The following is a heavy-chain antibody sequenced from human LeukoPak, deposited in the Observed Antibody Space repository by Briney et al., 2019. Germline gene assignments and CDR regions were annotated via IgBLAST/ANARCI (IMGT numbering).Heavy chain of an antibody. J-gene: IGHJ6*02. V-gene: IGHV3-30*18. CDR2: ISYDGSNK. D-gene: IGHD3-10*01. CDR1: GFTFSSYG. CDR3: AKNNYGSGSYYYGMDV. Sequence: GGSLRLSCAASGFTFSSYGMHWVRQAPGKGLEWVAVISYDGSNKYYADSVKGRFTISRDNSKNTLYLQMNSLRAEDTAVYYCAKNNYGSGSYYYGMDVWGQGTTVTVSS.